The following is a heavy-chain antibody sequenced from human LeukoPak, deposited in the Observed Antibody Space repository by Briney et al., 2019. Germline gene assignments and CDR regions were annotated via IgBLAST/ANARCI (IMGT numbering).Heavy chain of an antibody. CDR2: INPNSGGT. CDR1: GYTFTGYY. V-gene: IGHV1-2*02. Sequence: ASVKVSCKASGYTFTGYYMHWVRQAPGQGLEWMGWINPNSGGTNYAQKFQGRVTMTRDTSISTAYMELSRLRSDDTAVYYCARPRVDSSGYYVYYFDYWGQGTLVTVSS. J-gene: IGHJ4*02. D-gene: IGHD3-22*01. CDR3: ARPRVDSSGYYVYYFDY.